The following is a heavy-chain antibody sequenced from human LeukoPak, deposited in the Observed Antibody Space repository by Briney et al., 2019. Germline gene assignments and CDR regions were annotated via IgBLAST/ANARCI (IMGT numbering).Heavy chain of an antibody. D-gene: IGHD6-19*01. J-gene: IGHJ4*02. Sequence: PSETLSLTCTVSGYYISSGYYWGWIRQPPGKGLEWIGSIYHSGSTYYNPSLKSRVTISVDTSKNQFSLKLSSVTAADTAVYYCARSPQWLGPSRKFDYWGQGTLVTVSS. CDR2: IYHSGST. CDR3: ARSPQWLGPSRKFDY. V-gene: IGHV4-38-2*02. CDR1: GYYISSGYY.